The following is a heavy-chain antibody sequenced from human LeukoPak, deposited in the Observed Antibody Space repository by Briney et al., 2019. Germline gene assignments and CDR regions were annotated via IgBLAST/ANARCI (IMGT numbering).Heavy chain of an antibody. CDR1: GGSISSSNW. V-gene: IGHV4-4*02. CDR2: IYHSGST. J-gene: IGHJ4*02. Sequence: SGTLSLTCAVSGGSISSSNWWSWVRQPPGKGLAWIGEIYHSGSTNYNPSLKSRVTISVDKSKNQFSLKLSSVTAADTAVYYCARVIGSSIAVAGTDYWGQGTLVTVSS. D-gene: IGHD6-19*01. CDR3: ARVIGSSIAVAGTDY.